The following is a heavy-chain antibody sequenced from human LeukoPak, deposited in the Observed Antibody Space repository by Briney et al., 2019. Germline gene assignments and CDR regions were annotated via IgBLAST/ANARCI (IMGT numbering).Heavy chain of an antibody. CDR2: IYYSGGA. Sequence: SETLSLTCTASGCSMSSYYWGWIRQPPGKGLEWIGYIYYSGGANYNPSLKSRATISVDTSRNPSSLNLSFVTAADTAVYFCARYSSGGGHFDYWGQRTLVTVSP. D-gene: IGHD6-19*01. J-gene: IGHJ4*02. CDR3: ARYSSGGGHFDY. CDR1: GCSMSSYY. V-gene: IGHV4-59*01.